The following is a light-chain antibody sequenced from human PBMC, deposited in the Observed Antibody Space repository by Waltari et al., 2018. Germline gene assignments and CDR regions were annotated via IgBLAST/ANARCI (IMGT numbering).Light chain of an antibody. CDR1: HRLTKGY. CDR2: SAS. V-gene: IGKV3-20*01. Sequence: VLTQSPATLSLSPGESATLSCRASHRLTKGYLAWYQQKPGQPPPLLIYSASSRAPGIPDRCSGSGAGADFALTISRLEPEDFAVYYCQQYGSSILYTFGQGTTLEIK. CDR3: QQYGSSILYT. J-gene: IGKJ2*01.